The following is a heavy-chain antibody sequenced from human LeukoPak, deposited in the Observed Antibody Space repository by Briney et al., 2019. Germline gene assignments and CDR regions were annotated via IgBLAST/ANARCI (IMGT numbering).Heavy chain of an antibody. CDR1: GYTFTSYA. CDR2: INTNTGNP. J-gene: IGHJ6*02. Sequence: ASVKDSCKASGYTFTSYAMNWVRQAPGQGLEWMGWINTNTGNPTYAQGFTGRFVFSLDTSVSTAYLQISSLKAEDTAVYYCARGEQQLADAYGMDVWGQGTTVTVSS. CDR3: ARGEQQLADAYGMDV. D-gene: IGHD6-13*01. V-gene: IGHV7-4-1*02.